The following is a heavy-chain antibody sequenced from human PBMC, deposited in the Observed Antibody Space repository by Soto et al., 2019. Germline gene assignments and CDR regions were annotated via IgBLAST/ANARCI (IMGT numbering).Heavy chain of an antibody. D-gene: IGHD2-8*02. CDR1: GFTFSSYS. CDR3: ARDGCTGSNCFNSLDP. V-gene: IGHV3-48*01. J-gene: IGHJ5*02. Sequence: EVQLVESGGGLVQPGGSLRLSCAASGFTFSSYSMNWVRQAPGKGLEWVSYISSSSTTKYYADSVKGRFTISRDNAKNSLYPQMTILRAADTPVYFCARDGCTGSNCFNSLDPWGQGTLVTVSS. CDR2: ISSSSTTK.